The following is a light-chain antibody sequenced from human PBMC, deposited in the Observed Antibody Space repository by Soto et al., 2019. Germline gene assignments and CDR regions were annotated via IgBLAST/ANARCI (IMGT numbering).Light chain of an antibody. CDR2: AAS. CDR3: QQSYTTPA. CDR1: QSISNY. V-gene: IGKV1-39*01. J-gene: IGKJ1*01. Sequence: DIQMTQSPSSLSASVGDRVTITCRASQSISNYLNWYQQKLGKAPKLLIYAASSLQSGVPSRFSGSGSGTDFTLTISSLQPEDFGTYYCQQSYTTPAFGQGTKVEIK.